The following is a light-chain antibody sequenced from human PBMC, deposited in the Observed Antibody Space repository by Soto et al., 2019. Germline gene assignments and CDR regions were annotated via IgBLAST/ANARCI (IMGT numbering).Light chain of an antibody. Sequence: EIVLTQSPGTLSLSPGERATLSCRASQSISSSYLACYHQKPGQAPRLLVYGASSRATGIPDRFSRSGSGTDFTFTISRLELEDFAVYYCQQYGSSRFTFGPGTKVDIK. CDR3: QQYGSSRFT. CDR1: QSISSSY. CDR2: GAS. V-gene: IGKV3-20*01. J-gene: IGKJ3*01.